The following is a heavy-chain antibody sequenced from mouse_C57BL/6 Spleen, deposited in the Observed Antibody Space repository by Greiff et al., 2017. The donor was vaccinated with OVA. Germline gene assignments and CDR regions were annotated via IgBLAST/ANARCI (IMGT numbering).Heavy chain of an antibody. J-gene: IGHJ2*01. CDR1: GYSFTGYF. CDR2: INPYNGDT. CDR3: ARSGNYDDFDY. V-gene: IGHV1-20*01. Sequence: EVQGVESGPELVKPGDSVKISCKASGYSFTGYFMNWVMQSHGKSLEWIGRINPYNGDTFYNQKFKGKATLTVDKSSSTAHMELRSLTSEDSAVYYCARSGNYDDFDYWGQGTTLTVSS. D-gene: IGHD2-3*01.